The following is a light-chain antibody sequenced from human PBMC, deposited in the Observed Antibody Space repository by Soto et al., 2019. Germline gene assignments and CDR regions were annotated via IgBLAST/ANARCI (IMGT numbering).Light chain of an antibody. CDR1: QDISNY. CDR2: DAS. Sequence: DIQMTQSPSSLSASVGDRVTITCQASQDISNYLNWYQQKPGKAPKLLNYDASNLETGVPSRFSGSGSGTDFTFTISSLQPEDIATYYCQQYDNLPSFGGGTKVEIK. J-gene: IGKJ4*01. CDR3: QQYDNLPS. V-gene: IGKV1-33*01.